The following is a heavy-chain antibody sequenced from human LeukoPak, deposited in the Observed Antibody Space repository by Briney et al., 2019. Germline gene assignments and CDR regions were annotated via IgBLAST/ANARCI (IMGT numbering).Heavy chain of an antibody. CDR2: INPSGGRT. D-gene: IGHD2-8*01. CDR1: GYTFTSHY. J-gene: IGHJ4*02. V-gene: IGHV1-46*01. Sequence: ASVKVSCKTSGYTFTSHYMNWVRQATGQGLEWMGAINPSGGRTNYAQKFKGRVTMTRDTSTSTVYMELSGLRSEDTAVYYCAREKAMAGKTFDFWGQGILVTVSS. CDR3: AREKAMAGKTFDF.